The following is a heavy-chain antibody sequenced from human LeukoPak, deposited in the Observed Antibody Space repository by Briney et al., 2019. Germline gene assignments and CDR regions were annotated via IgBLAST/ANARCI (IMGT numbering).Heavy chain of an antibody. CDR2: INAGNGNT. J-gene: IGHJ5*02. CDR1: GYTFTSFA. Sequence: ASVKVSCKASGYTFTSFAIHWVRQAPGQRLEWMGWINAGNGNTKYSQKFQGRVTITRDTSASTANMELSSLRSEDTAVYYCVRDTGLGRYYDSSGYYPAGRWFDPWGLGTLVTVSS. D-gene: IGHD3-22*01. V-gene: IGHV1-3*01. CDR3: VRDTGLGRYYDSSGYYPAGRWFDP.